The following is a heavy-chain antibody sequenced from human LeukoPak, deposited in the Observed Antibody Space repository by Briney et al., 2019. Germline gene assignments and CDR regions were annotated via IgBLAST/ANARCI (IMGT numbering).Heavy chain of an antibody. J-gene: IGHJ4*02. CDR2: ISSSGSTI. V-gene: IGHV3-48*04. D-gene: IGHD1-26*01. CDR3: ATGGALGGHFPY. Sequence: GGSLRLSCAASGFTFNSYAMNWVRQAPGRGLEWASYISSSGSTIHYGDSVKGRFTISRDNAKNSLYLQMNSLRVEDTAVYYCATGGALGGHFPYWGQGTLVTVSS. CDR1: GFTFNSYA.